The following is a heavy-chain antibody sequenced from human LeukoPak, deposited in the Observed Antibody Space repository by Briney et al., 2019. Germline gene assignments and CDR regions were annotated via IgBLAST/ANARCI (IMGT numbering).Heavy chain of an antibody. D-gene: IGHD2-2*01. V-gene: IGHV3-49*03. Sequence: GGSLRLSCTASGFTFGDYAMSWFRQAPGKGLEWVSLIRDKAYGGTTEYAASVKGRFTISRDDSKNIAYLQVNSLKTEDTAVYYCIRDCSSTNCFVDYWGQGTLVTVSS. J-gene: IGHJ4*02. CDR3: IRDCSSTNCFVDY. CDR2: IRDKAYGGTT. CDR1: GFTFGDYA.